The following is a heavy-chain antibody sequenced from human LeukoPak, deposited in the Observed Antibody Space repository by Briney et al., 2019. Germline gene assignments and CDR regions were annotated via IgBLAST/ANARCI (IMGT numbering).Heavy chain of an antibody. Sequence: ASVKVSCKASGYTFTGYFLHWVRRAPGQGFEWMGWINPNSGGTYYTQRFQGRVTMTRDTSISTAYMELSSLRSDDTAVYYCARGITMVRGASPGYWGQGTLVTVSS. CDR2: INPNSGGT. J-gene: IGHJ4*02. V-gene: IGHV1-2*02. CDR1: GYTFTGYF. D-gene: IGHD3-10*01. CDR3: ARGITMVRGASPGY.